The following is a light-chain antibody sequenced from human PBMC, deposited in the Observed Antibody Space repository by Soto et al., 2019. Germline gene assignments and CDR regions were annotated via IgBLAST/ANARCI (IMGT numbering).Light chain of an antibody. J-gene: IGKJ2*01. CDR1: QSISSG. CDR2: DAS. CDR3: QQYNSYPYT. V-gene: IGKV1-5*01. Sequence: DIQMTQSPSTLSASVGDRVTITCRASQSISSGLAWYQQRPGKAPKVPRCDASTLASGIPSTFRGSGSGTDFTLTISSLQHDDFADYYWQQYNSYPYTFGQGTKMETK.